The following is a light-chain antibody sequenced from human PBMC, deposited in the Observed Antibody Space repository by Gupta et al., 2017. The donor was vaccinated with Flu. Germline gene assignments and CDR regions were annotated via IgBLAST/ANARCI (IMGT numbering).Light chain of an antibody. CDR3: QQYDNLPRLT. J-gene: IGKJ4*01. Sequence: DIQMTQSPSSLSASVGDRVTITCQASQDISDYVNWYQQKPGKAPKLLIYDASNLETGVPSRFSGTRSGTDFTFTISSLQPEDIATYYCQQYDNLPRLTFGGGTKVEIK. CDR1: QDISDY. V-gene: IGKV1-33*01. CDR2: DAS.